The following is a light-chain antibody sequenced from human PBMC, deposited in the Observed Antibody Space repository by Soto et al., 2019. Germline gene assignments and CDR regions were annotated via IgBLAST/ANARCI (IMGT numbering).Light chain of an antibody. Sequence: EIVMTQSPATLSVSPGERATLSCRASQSVSSTVAWYQQKPGQAPRLLIHSASTRATGIPARFSGSGSGTDFTLTIDNLEPEDFAIYYCQQRNNWPPITFGQGTRLEIK. V-gene: IGKV3-15*01. CDR3: QQRNNWPPIT. CDR2: SAS. CDR1: QSVSST. J-gene: IGKJ5*01.